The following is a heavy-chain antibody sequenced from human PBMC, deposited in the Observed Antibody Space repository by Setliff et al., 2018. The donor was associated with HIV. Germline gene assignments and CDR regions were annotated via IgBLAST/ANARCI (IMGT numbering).Heavy chain of an antibody. CDR1: GASISSSTDY. Sequence: SETLSLTCTVSGASISSSTDYWGWIRQSPGKGLEWIGSRYYSGSTYQNPSLKSRVTIPVDTSKNQFSLKLSSVTAADTAVYYCARGGGSPSYGDYDYWGQGTLVTVSS. CDR3: ARGGGSPSYGDYDY. V-gene: IGHV4-39*07. J-gene: IGHJ4*02. D-gene: IGHD4-17*01. CDR2: RYYSGST.